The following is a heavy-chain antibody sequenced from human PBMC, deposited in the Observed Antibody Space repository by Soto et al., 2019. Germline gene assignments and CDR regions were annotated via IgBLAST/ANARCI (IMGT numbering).Heavy chain of an antibody. J-gene: IGHJ4*02. V-gene: IGHV3-23*01. CDR1: GFSFSSYA. CDR3: ASVVGLTTGYLDY. D-gene: IGHD1-26*01. Sequence: EVQLLESGGGLVQPGGSLRLSCAASGFSFSSYAMSWVRQAPGKGLEWVSSISDNGGYTYYADSVKGRFIISRDNSKNPLYLPMNSLRAEDTAIYSCASVVGLTTGYLDYWGQGILVTVSS. CDR2: ISDNGGYT.